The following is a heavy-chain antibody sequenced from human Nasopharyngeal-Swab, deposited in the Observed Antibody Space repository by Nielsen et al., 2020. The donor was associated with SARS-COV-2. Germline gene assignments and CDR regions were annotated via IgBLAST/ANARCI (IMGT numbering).Heavy chain of an antibody. CDR2: INPSGGST. CDR3: ARDVDSSGYYAWFDP. V-gene: IGHV1-46*01. J-gene: IGHJ5*02. CDR1: GYTFTSYY. Sequence: ASVKVSCKASGYTFTSYYMPWVRQAPGQGLEWMGIINPSGGSTSYAQKFQGRVTMTRDTTTSTVYMELSSLRSEDTAVYYCARDVDSSGYYAWFDPWGQGTLVTVSS. D-gene: IGHD3-22*01.